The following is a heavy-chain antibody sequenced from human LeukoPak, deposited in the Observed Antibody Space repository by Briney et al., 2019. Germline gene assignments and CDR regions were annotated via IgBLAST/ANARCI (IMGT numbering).Heavy chain of an antibody. CDR1: GFTFSRYS. CDR2: ISDSGGST. D-gene: IGHD2-2*01. V-gene: IGHV3-23*01. J-gene: IGHJ4*02. Sequence: GGSLRLSCAASGFTFSRYSINWVRQAPGKGLEWVSAISDSGGSTYYADSVKGRFTISRDNSKNTVYLQMNSLRAEDTAVYYCAKDRRACSSSSCYYRFDYWGQGTLVTVSS. CDR3: AKDRRACSSSSCYYRFDY.